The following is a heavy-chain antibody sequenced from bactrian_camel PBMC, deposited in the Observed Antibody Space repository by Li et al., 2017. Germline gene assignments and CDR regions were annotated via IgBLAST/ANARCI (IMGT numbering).Heavy chain of an antibody. D-gene: IGHD6*01. J-gene: IGHJ4*01. CDR3: AEGRGSRGEHCYSLNY. Sequence: HVQLVESGGGLVQPGGSLRPSCAASGDIFTRYYMAWFRQAPGKEREGVAAIDTAGLTTYTYAVQGRFTISQDSARNTVYLQMNNLQPEDTATYYCAEGRGSRGEHCYSLNYWCQGTQVTVS. CDR1: GDIFTRYY. V-gene: IGHV3S53*01. CDR2: IDTAGLT.